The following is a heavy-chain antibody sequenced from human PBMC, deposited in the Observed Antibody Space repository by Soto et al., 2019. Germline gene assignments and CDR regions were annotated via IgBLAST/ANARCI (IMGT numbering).Heavy chain of an antibody. V-gene: IGHV3-9*01. D-gene: IGHD6-13*01. CDR2: ISWNSGSI. J-gene: IGHJ6*03. CDR3: AKDSISWYDDYYYYMDV. CDR1: GFTFDDYA. Sequence: EVQLVESGGGFVQPGRSLRLSCAASGFTFDDYAMHWVRQAPGKGLEWVSGISWNSGSIGYADSVKGRFTISRDNAKNSLYLQMNSLRAEDTALYYCAKDSISWYDDYYYYMDVWGKGTTVTVSS.